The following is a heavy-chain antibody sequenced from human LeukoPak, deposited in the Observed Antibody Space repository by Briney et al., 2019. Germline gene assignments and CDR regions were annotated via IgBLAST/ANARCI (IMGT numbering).Heavy chain of an antibody. D-gene: IGHD6-19*01. CDR1: GFTFSSYS. CDR3: ARPYSSGLDAFDI. Sequence: PGRSLRLSCAASGFTFSSYSMNWVRQAPGKGLEWVSSISSSSSYIYYADSVKGRFTISRDNAKNSLYLQMNSLRAEDTAVYYCARPYSSGLDAFDIWGQGTMVTVSS. J-gene: IGHJ3*02. V-gene: IGHV3-21*01. CDR2: ISSSSSYI.